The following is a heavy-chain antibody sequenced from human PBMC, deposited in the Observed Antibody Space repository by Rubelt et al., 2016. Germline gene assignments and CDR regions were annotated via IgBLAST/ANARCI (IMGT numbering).Heavy chain of an antibody. D-gene: IGHD3-22*01. CDR2: IWYDGSNK. CDR3: ARDAERASITMIVVVINSDAFDI. J-gene: IGHJ3*02. CDR1: G. Sequence: GMHWVRRAPGKGLEWVAVIWYDGSNKYYADSVKGRFTISRDNSKNSLYLQMNSLRAEDTAVYYCARDAERASITMIVVVINSDAFDIWGQGTMVTVSS. V-gene: IGHV3-33*01.